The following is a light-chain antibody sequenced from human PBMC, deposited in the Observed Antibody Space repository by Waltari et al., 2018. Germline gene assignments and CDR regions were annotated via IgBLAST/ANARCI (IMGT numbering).Light chain of an antibody. J-gene: IGLJ2*01. CDR1: ALPKIY. Sequence: SYELTQPPSVSVSPGQTARITCSGDALPKIYAYWFQQKPGQSPVLIIYEDSKRPSGIPERFSGSSSGTVATLTISGAQVEDEADYYGYSTDSSGNGLFGGGTRLTVL. V-gene: IGLV3-10*01. CDR3: YSTDSSGNGL. CDR2: EDS.